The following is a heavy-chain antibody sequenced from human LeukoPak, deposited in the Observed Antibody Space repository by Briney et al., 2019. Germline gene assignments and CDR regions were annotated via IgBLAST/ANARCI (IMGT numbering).Heavy chain of an antibody. CDR3: ARDGIVGATDY. CDR2: IYSGGST. Sequence: GGSLRLSCAASGFTFSSYAMSWVRQAPGKGLEWVSAIYSGGSTYYADSVKGRFTISRDNSENTVYLQMNSLRAEDTAVYYCARDGIVGATDYWGQGTLVTVSS. V-gene: IGHV3-53*01. CDR1: GFTFSSYA. J-gene: IGHJ4*02. D-gene: IGHD1-26*01.